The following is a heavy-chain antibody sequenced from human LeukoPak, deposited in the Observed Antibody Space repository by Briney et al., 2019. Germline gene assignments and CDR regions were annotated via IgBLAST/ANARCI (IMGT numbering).Heavy chain of an antibody. D-gene: IGHD6-13*01. CDR1: GFTFSGSA. V-gene: IGHV3-73*01. J-gene: IGHJ4*02. CDR2: IRSRANSYVT. CDR3: APKRARSSSWTMGY. Sequence: PGGSLRLSCAPSGFTFSGSAMHWVRQASGKGLEWVGRIRSRANSYVTAYAAAVTGRFIISRDDSSNTAYLQMNSLTTEDTAVYYCAPKRARSSSWTMGYWGQGTLVTVSS.